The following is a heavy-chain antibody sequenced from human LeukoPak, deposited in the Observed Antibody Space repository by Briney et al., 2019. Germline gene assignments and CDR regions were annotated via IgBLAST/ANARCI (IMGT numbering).Heavy chain of an antibody. J-gene: IGHJ6*02. CDR1: GGTFSSYA. Sequence: ASVKVSCKASGGTFSSYAISWVRQAPCQGLEWMGGIIPIFGTANYAQKFQGRVTITADESTSTAYMELSSLRSEDTAVYYCARQEWLVNFAGDGHRAIYGMDVWGQGTTVTVSS. CDR2: IIPIFGTA. CDR3: ARQEWLVNFAGDGHRAIYGMDV. V-gene: IGHV1-69*13. D-gene: IGHD6-19*01.